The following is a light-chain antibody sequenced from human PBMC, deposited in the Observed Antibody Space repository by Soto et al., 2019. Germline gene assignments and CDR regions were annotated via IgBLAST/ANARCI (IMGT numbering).Light chain of an antibody. CDR2: DTS. J-gene: IGKJ4*01. CDR3: QQRFSWPPT. CDR1: PSVSRY. V-gene: IGKV3-11*01. Sequence: EIGLTQSPATLSLSPGDRATLSCRASPSVSRYLAWYQQKPGQAPRLLIHDTSTRATGVPDTFSGSGSGTEFTLTISSLVPEDSAMYYCQQRFSWPPTFGGGTRVEIK.